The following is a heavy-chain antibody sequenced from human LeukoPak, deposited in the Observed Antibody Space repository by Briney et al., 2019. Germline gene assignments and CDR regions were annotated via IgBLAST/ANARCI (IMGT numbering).Heavy chain of an antibody. CDR1: VDIFTFYG. V-gene: IGHV1-18*01. D-gene: IGHD2-21*02. CDR3: AQSRDHDFKDL. J-gene: IGHJ5*02. Sequence: GAAERVSCKASVDIFTFYGSTWGRQAPGQGLEWMGWISTHNAETLYAHEVQDRVIMTTDASPQTAYLELRSPRSDDTAVYSCAQSRDHDFKDLRGPGTLDTVSS. CDR2: ISTHNAET.